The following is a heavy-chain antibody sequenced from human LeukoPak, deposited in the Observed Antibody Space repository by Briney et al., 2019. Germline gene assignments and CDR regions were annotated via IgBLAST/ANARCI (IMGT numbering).Heavy chain of an antibody. Sequence: PGGSLRLSCAASGFTFSSYAMSWVRQAPGKGLEWVSANSGSGGSTYYADSVKGRFTISRDNSKNTLYLQMNSLRAEDTAVYYCAKQHNPGYSYGYTIGLWSYWGQGTLVTVSS. CDR3: AKQHNPGYSYGYTIGLWSY. CDR2: NSGSGGST. D-gene: IGHD5-18*01. CDR1: GFTFSSYA. J-gene: IGHJ4*02. V-gene: IGHV3-23*01.